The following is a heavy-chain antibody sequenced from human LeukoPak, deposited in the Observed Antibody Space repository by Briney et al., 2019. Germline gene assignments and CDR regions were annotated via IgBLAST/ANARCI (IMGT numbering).Heavy chain of an antibody. CDR3: AREYSSAYDY. CDR2: TYYRSKWYY. D-gene: IGHD6-19*01. CDR1: GDSVSTNSAA. Sequence: SQTLSLTCANSGDSVSTNSAAWNWIRQSPSRGLEWLGRTYYRSKWYYDYALSVKSRITINPDTSKNQFSLHLNSVTPEDTAVYYCAREYSSAYDYWGQGTLVTVSS. V-gene: IGHV6-1*01. J-gene: IGHJ4*02.